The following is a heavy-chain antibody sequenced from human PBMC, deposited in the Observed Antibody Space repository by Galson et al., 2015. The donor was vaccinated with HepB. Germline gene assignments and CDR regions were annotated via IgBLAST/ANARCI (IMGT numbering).Heavy chain of an antibody. CDR3: ARESSGAYYYYYMDV. CDR1: GYTFTSYG. V-gene: IGHV1-18*01. CDR2: ISAYNGNT. J-gene: IGHJ6*03. D-gene: IGHD3-10*01. Sequence: SVKVSCKASGYTFTSYGISWVRQAPGRGLEWMGWISAYNGNTNYAQKLQGRVTMTTDTSTSTAYMELRRLRSDDTAVYYCARESSGAYYYYYMDVWGKGTTVTVSS.